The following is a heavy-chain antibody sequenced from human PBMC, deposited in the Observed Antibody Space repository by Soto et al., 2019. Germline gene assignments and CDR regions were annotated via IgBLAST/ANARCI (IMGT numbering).Heavy chain of an antibody. J-gene: IGHJ5*02. Sequence: ASVKVSFKASGYSFTTFSGHAIHWLRQAPGQRPEWLGWINAGNSKTYYSEKFEGRVTFTRDTVATTVNMELTSLTSEDTAVYYCGRDQSGTGYYVDWFDPWGQGTLVTVSS. CDR3: GRDQSGTGYYVDWFDP. CDR2: INAGNSKT. CDR1: GYSFTTFSGHA. D-gene: IGHD3-10*02. V-gene: IGHV1-3*01.